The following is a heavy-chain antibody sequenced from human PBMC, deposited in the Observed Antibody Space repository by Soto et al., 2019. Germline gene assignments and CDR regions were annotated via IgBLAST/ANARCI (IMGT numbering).Heavy chain of an antibody. V-gene: IGHV1-69*13. CDR2: IIPIFGTA. CDR1: GGTFSSYA. J-gene: IGHJ5*02. D-gene: IGHD6-19*01. CDR3: ARVGIIAVAGTTNWFDP. Sequence: SVKVSCKASGGTFSSYAISWVRQAPGQGLEWKGGIIPIFGTANYAQKFQGRVTITADESTSTAYMELSSLRSEDTAVYYCARVGIIAVAGTTNWFDPWGQGTLVTVSS.